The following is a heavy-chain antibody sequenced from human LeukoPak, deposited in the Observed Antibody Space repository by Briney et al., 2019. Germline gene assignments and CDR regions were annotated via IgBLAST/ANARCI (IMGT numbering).Heavy chain of an antibody. V-gene: IGHV4-59*01. CDR3: ATDVGYGSGSYYAFDY. CDR1: GGSISNYY. J-gene: IGHJ4*02. D-gene: IGHD3-10*01. CDR2: IYYTGNT. Sequence: SETLSLTCTVSGGSISNYYWNWIRQPPGKGLEWIGYIYYTGNTNYNPSLKSRVTISVDTSKNQFSLKLSSVTAADTAVYYCATDVGYGSGSYYAFDYWGQGTLVTVSS.